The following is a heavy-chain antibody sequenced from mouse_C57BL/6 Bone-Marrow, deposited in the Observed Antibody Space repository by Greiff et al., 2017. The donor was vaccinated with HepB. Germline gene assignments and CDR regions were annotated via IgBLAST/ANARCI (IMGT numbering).Heavy chain of an antibody. D-gene: IGHD3-2*02. J-gene: IGHJ4*01. CDR3: VRERTAQATGYYAMDC. V-gene: IGHV10-3*01. CDR2: IRRKSSNYAT. Sequence: EVQGVESGGGLVQPKGSLKLSCAASGFTFNTYAMHWVRQAPGKGLEWVARIRRKSSNYATYYADSVKDRFTISRDDSQSMLYLQMNNLKTEDTAMYYSVRERTAQATGYYAMDCWGQGTSVTVSS. CDR1: GFTFNTYA.